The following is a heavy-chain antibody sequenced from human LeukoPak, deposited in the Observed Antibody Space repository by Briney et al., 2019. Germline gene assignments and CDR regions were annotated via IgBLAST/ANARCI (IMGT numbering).Heavy chain of an antibody. CDR1: GFTFSPYT. CDR2: ISGSGFNI. J-gene: IGHJ2*01. V-gene: IGHV3-21*01. CDR3: TRGGGDFFGSGPGDL. D-gene: IGHD3-10*01. Sequence: GGSLRLSCAASGFTFSPYTMDWVRQAPGKGLEWVSCISGSGFNIYYADSMKGRFTISRDNAKNSLYLQMNSLRAEDTAVYYCTRGGGDFFGSGPGDLWGRGSLVTVSS.